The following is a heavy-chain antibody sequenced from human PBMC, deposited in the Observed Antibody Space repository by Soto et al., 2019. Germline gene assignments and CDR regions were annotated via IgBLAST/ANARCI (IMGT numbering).Heavy chain of an antibody. V-gene: IGHV3-23*01. J-gene: IGHJ4*02. CDR2: ISGSGGST. CDR1: GFTFSSYA. CDR3: ASQGIRLVQYYFDY. Sequence: PGGSLRLSCAASGFTFSSYAMSWVRQAPGKGLEWVSAISGSGGSTYYADSVKGRFTISRDNSKNTLYLQMNSLRAEDTAVYYCASQGIRLVQYYFDYWGQGTLVTVSS.